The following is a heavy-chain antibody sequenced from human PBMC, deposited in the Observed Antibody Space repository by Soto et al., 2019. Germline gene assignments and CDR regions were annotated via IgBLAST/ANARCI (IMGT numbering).Heavy chain of an antibody. D-gene: IGHD4-17*01. CDR3: ARESGAANDAFDI. CDR1: GGTFSSYT. V-gene: IGHV1-69*08. CDR2: IIPILGIA. Sequence: QVQLVQSGAEVKKPGSSVKVSCKASGGTFSSYTISWVRQAPGQGLEWMGRIIPILGIANYAQKFQGRVTITADKSTSTAYMELSSLRSEDTAVYYCARESGAANDAFDIWGHGTMVTVSS. J-gene: IGHJ3*02.